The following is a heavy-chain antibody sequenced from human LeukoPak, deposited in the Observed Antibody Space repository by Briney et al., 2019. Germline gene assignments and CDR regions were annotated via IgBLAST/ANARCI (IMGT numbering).Heavy chain of an antibody. CDR1: GGSFSGYY. CDR2: INHSGST. Sequence: PSETLSLTCAVYGGSFSGYYWSWIRQPPGKGLEWIGEINHSGSTNYNPSLKSRITISVDTSKSQFSLKLSSVTAADTAVYYCARATNWGSGSYYKGYFVYWGQGTLVTVSS. V-gene: IGHV4-34*01. D-gene: IGHD3-10*01. J-gene: IGHJ4*02. CDR3: ARATNWGSGSYYKGYFVY.